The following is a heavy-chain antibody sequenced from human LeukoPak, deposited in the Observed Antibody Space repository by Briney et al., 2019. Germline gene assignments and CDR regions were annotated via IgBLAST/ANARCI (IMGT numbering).Heavy chain of an antibody. V-gene: IGHV4-34*01. J-gene: IGHJ4*02. CDR1: GESFSGYY. Sequence: SETLSLTCAVYGESFSGYYWSWIRQPPGKGLEWIGEINHSGSTNYNPSLKSRVTISVDTSKNQFSLKLSSVTAADTAVYYCARLPPTYYYDSSGYYIDDYWGQGTLVTVSS. CDR3: ARLPPTYYYDSSGYYIDDY. D-gene: IGHD3-22*01. CDR2: INHSGST.